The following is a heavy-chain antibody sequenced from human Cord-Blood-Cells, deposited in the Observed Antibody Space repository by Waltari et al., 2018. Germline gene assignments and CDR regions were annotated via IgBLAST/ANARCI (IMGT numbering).Heavy chain of an antibody. CDR1: GFTFSSYG. J-gene: IGHJ5*02. CDR2: ISYDGSNT. V-gene: IGHV3-30*18. Sequence: QVQLVESGGGVVQSGRSLRLSCAASGFTFSSYGMHWVRPAPGKGLEWVAVISYDGSNTYYADSVKGRFTISRDNSKNTLYLQMNSLRAEDTAVYYCAKDRYYDSSGYLGDPWGQGTLVTVSS. D-gene: IGHD3-22*01. CDR3: AKDRYYDSSGYLGDP.